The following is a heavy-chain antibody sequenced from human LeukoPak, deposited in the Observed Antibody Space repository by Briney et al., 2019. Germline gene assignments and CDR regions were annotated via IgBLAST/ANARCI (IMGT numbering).Heavy chain of an antibody. CDR2: MSRRADRI. D-gene: IGHD5-12*01. CDR1: GVTLRDYE. V-gene: IGHV3-48*03. CDR3: ATRVPYTGYNS. J-gene: IGHJ4*02. Sequence: GGSLRLSCAVRGVTLRDYEVNWVRQAPGKGREWFSYMSRRADRIDHADSVTRRFTMSRDIATKSVYLQMTSLRVEDTAVYYCATRVPYTGYNSWGQGTLVTASS.